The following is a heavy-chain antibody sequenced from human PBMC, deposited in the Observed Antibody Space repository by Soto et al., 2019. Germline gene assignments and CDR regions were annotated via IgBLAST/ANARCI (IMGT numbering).Heavy chain of an antibody. Sequence: QVRLVESGGGLVKPGGSLRLSCAASGFTFSDYYMSWIRQAPGKGLEWVSYISSSGSTIYYADSVKGRFTISRDNAKNSLYLQMNSLRAEDTAVYYCARDLIEYSSGWYYYYYYMDVWGKGTTVTVSS. CDR2: ISSSGSTI. D-gene: IGHD6-19*01. J-gene: IGHJ6*03. CDR3: ARDLIEYSSGWYYYYYYMDV. CDR1: GFTFSDYY. V-gene: IGHV3-11*01.